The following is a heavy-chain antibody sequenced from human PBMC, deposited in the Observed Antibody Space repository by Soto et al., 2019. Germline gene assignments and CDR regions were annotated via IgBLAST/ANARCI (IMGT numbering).Heavy chain of an antibody. D-gene: IGHD3-10*01. Sequence: VQLQESGPGLVKSSEIVSLTCTVSGGSISSYYWAWIRQPVGKGLEYIGRIYTNDRASSNPSFKRRVTMSVDAYKNQFSLQMSSVTAADTAVYFCASLVYSSGCYYFDYWGPGSLVTVS. CDR3: ASLVYSSGCYYFDY. CDR2: IYTNDRA. V-gene: IGHV4-4*07. CDR1: GGSISSYY. J-gene: IGHJ4*02.